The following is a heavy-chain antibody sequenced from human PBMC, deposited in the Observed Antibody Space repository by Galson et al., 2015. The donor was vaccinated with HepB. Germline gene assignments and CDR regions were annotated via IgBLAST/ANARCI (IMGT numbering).Heavy chain of an antibody. V-gene: IGHV6-1*01. J-gene: IGHJ3*02. D-gene: IGHD4-23*01. Sequence: CAISGDSVSSNSAAWNWIRQSPSRGLEWLGRTYYRSKWYNDYAVSVKSRITINPDTSKNQFSLQLNSVTPEDTAVYYCAGGRWPDNIHDAFDIWGQGTIVTVSS. CDR3: AGGRWPDNIHDAFDI. CDR2: TYYRSKWYN. CDR1: GDSVSSNSAA.